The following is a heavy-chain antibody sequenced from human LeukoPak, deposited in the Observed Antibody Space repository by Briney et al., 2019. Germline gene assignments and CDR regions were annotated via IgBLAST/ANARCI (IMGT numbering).Heavy chain of an antibody. CDR3: ARDQAAAGPGVYFDY. V-gene: IGHV3-30*09. J-gene: IGHJ4*02. CDR2: ISYDGNNK. CDR1: GFFFSSYA. D-gene: IGHD6-13*01. Sequence: PGGSLRLSCAASGFFFSSYAMHWVRRAPGKGLEWVAVISYDGNNKYYADSVKGRFAISRDNSKSTLYLQVNSLRAEDTAVYYCARDQAAAGPGVYFDYWGQGTLVTVSS.